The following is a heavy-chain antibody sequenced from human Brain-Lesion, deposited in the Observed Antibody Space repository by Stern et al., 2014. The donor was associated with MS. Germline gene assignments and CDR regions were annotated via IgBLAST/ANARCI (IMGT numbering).Heavy chain of an antibody. Sequence: QVQLQESGPGLVKPSETLSLTCTVAGGSVSSTSYAWAWIRQPPGKGLEWIGTIFYSGNTHYTPSLKSRLTIPLDPSKNNFPLQLGVVTAADTAVYYCAGEEDIRYCSGGSCTGNWFDPWGQGTLVTVSS. D-gene: IGHD2-15*01. CDR2: IFYSGNT. CDR1: GGSVSSTSYA. CDR3: AGEEDIRYCSGGSCTGNWFDP. J-gene: IGHJ5*02. V-gene: IGHV4-39*02.